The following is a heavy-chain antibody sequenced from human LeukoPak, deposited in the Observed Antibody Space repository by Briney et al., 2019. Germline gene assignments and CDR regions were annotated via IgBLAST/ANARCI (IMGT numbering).Heavy chain of an antibody. CDR2: ISGSGGST. J-gene: IGHJ4*02. CDR3: GEGMGATTRGYFDY. D-gene: IGHD1-26*01. Sequence: GGSLRLSCAASGSTFSRYAMSWFRQAPGKGLEWVSTISGSGGSTYYADSVKGRFTISRDNSKNTLYLQMNSLRAEDTAVYYCGEGMGATTRGYFDYWGQGTLVTASS. CDR1: GSTFSRYA. V-gene: IGHV3-23*01.